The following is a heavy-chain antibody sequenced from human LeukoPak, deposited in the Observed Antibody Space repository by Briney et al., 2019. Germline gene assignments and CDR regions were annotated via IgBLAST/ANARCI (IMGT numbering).Heavy chain of an antibody. CDR2: IIPTFGTA. D-gene: IGHD4-11*01. CDR1: GGTFNTYA. CDR3: ARAPSRYSNVERSVGRWFYYYMDV. V-gene: IGHV1-69*13. J-gene: IGHJ6*03. Sequence: ASVKVSCKASGGTFNTYALGWVRQAPGQGLEWMGGIIPTFGTANYAQTFQDRVTLTADESTNTAYMELNSLRSEDTAVYYCARAPSRYSNVERSVGRWFYYYMDVWGQGTTVTVSS.